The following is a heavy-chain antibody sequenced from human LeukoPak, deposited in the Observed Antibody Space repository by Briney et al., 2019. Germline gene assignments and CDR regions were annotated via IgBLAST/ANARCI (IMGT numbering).Heavy chain of an antibody. CDR3: ATNLYNPWELLPHYYFDY. Sequence: GGSLRLSCAASGFTFSSYSMNCVRQAPGKGLEWVSSISSSSSYIYYADSVKGRFTISRDNAKNSLYLQMNSLRAEDTAVYYCATNLYNPWELLPHYYFDYWGQGTLVTVSS. CDR2: ISSSSSYI. V-gene: IGHV3-21*01. CDR1: GFTFSSYS. D-gene: IGHD1-26*01. J-gene: IGHJ4*02.